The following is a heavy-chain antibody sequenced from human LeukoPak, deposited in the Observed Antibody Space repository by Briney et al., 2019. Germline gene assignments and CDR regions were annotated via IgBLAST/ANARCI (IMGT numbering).Heavy chain of an antibody. CDR1: GYTFTSYY. J-gene: IGHJ5*02. CDR2: IIPILGIA. V-gene: IGHV1-69*02. Sequence: ASVKVSCKASGYTFTSYYMHWVRQAPGQGLEWMGRIIPILGIANYAQKFQGRVTITADKSTSTAYMELSSLRSEDTAVYYCASGTGYSQVNWFDPWGQGTLVTVSS. D-gene: IGHD3/OR15-3a*01. CDR3: ASGTGYSQVNWFDP.